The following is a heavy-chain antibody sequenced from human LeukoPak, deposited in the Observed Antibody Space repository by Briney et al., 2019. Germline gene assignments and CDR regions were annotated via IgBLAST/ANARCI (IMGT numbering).Heavy chain of an antibody. CDR1: GFIFSSYA. CDR2: ISYDGSNK. Sequence: ETGGSLRLSCAASGFIFSSYAMHWVRQAPGKGLEWVAVISYDGSNKYYADSVKGRFTISRDNSKNTLYLQMNSLRAEDTAVYYCAKDFAVVTTSDYWGQGTLDTVSS. V-gene: IGHV3-30-3*01. CDR3: AKDFAVVTTSDY. J-gene: IGHJ4*02. D-gene: IGHD4-23*01.